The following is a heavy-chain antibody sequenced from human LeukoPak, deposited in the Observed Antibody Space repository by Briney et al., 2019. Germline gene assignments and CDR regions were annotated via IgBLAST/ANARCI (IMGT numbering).Heavy chain of an antibody. J-gene: IGHJ4*02. D-gene: IGHD1-26*01. CDR2: IYHSGST. CDR3: ARDSGVGALGVDY. CDR1: GYSISSGYY. Sequence: SETLSLTCTVSGYSISSGYYWGWIRQPPGKGLEWIGSIYHSGSTYYNPSLKSRVTISVDTSKNQFSLKLSSVTAADTAVYYCARDSGVGALGVDYWGQGTLVTVSS. V-gene: IGHV4-38-2*02.